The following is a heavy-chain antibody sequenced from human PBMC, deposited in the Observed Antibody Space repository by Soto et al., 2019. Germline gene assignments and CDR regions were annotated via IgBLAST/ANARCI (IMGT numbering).Heavy chain of an antibody. CDR1: GGTFSSYS. V-gene: IGHV1-69*13. D-gene: IGHD3-22*01. J-gene: IGHJ4*02. Sequence: SVKVSCKSSGGTFSSYSISWVRQAPGQGLEWMGGIIPIFGTANYAQKFQGRVTITADESTSTAYMELSSLRSEDTAVYYCARMSRSYDSSGYYGYWGQGTLVTVSS. CDR2: IIPIFGTA. CDR3: ARMSRSYDSSGYYGY.